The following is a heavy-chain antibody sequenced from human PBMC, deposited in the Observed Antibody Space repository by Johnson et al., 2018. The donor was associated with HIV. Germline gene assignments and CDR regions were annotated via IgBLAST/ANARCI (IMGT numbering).Heavy chain of an antibody. CDR1: GFTFSSYA. Sequence: QVQLVESGGGVVQPGRSLRLSCAASGFTFSSYAMHWVCQAPGKGLEWVAVISYDGSNKYYADSVKGRFTISRDNSKNTLYLQMNSLRAEDTAVYYCAREGEGGAFDIWGQGTMVTVSS. CDR2: ISYDGSNK. D-gene: IGHD3-16*01. CDR3: AREGEGGAFDI. V-gene: IGHV3-30*04. J-gene: IGHJ3*02.